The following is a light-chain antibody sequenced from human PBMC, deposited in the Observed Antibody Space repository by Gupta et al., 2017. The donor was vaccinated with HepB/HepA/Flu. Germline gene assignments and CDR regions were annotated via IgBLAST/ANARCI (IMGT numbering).Light chain of an antibody. CDR2: DAS. CDR1: QSVSSSH. Sequence: DSTQSPRSVSVSPGERATLSCRASQSVSSSHLAWYQQKPGQAPRLLIYDASARATGIPDRFSGSGSGTDFTLTISLQTEYSAVYYCQLNGSSLSFGGGTKVEIK. J-gene: IGKJ4*01. CDR3: QLNGSSLS. V-gene: IGKV3-20*01.